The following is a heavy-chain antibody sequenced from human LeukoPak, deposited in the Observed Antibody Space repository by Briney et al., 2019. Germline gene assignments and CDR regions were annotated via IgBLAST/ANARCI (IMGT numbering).Heavy chain of an antibody. J-gene: IGHJ4*02. Sequence: GGSLRLSCAASGFTFATYAMSWVRRAPGKGLQWVAAISAGGTSTYYADSVKGQFTISRDNSKNTIYLQMNSPRVEDTAMYYCAGGSPGGDLLPFDSWGQGILVTVSS. CDR2: ISAGGTST. D-gene: IGHD4-17*01. V-gene: IGHV3-23*01. CDR3: AGGSPGGDLLPFDS. CDR1: GFTFATYA.